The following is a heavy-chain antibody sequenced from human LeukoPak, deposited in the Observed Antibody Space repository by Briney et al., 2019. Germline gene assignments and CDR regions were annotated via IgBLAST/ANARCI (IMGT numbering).Heavy chain of an antibody. D-gene: IGHD5-18*01. CDR1: GFTFSSYS. CDR3: AREGITAMADAWNDY. V-gene: IGHV3-21*01. CDR2: IGTTSNSM. Sequence: GGSLGLSCAASGFTFSSYSMNWVRQAPGKGLEWVSSIGTTSNSMYYADSLKGQFTISRDNAESSLYLQMNSLRVEDTAVYFCAREGITAMADAWNDYWGQGTLVAVSS. J-gene: IGHJ4*02.